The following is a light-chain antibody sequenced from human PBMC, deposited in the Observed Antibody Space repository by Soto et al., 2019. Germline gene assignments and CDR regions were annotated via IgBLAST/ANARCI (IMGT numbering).Light chain of an antibody. Sequence: SVLTQPASVSGSPGQSITIFCTGTSGDVGGYNYVSWYQHHPGRAPKILIYEVSSRPSWISNRFTGAKSGNTASLTISGLQTEDEADYYCTSYTSSDTLVFGTGTKVTVL. J-gene: IGLJ1*01. V-gene: IGLV2-14*01. CDR1: SGDVGGYNY. CDR2: EVS. CDR3: TSYTSSDTLV.